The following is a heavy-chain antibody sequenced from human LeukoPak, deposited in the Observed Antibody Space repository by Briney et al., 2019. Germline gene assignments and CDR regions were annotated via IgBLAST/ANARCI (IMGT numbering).Heavy chain of an antibody. V-gene: IGHV4-39*01. CDR3: ASRIAAAGRWVWFDP. CDR1: GGSISSSSYY. J-gene: IGHJ5*02. CDR2: IYYSGST. D-gene: IGHD6-13*01. Sequence: PSETLSLTCTVSGGSISSSSYYWGWIRQPPGKGLEWIGSIYYSGSTYYNPSLKSRVTISVDTSKNQFSLKLSSVTAADTAVYYCASRIAAAGRWVWFDPCSQETLVALSS.